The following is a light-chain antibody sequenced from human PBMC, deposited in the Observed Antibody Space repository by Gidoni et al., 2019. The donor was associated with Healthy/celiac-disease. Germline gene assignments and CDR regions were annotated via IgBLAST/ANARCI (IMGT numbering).Light chain of an antibody. V-gene: IGKV3-20*01. Sequence: EIVLTQSPGTLSLYPGERATLSCRASQSVSSSYLACYQQKPGQAPRLLIYGASSRATGIPDRFSGSGSGTDFTLTISRLEPEDFAVYYCQQYGSSCTFGQXTKVEIK. J-gene: IGKJ1*01. CDR3: QQYGSSCT. CDR1: QSVSSSY. CDR2: GAS.